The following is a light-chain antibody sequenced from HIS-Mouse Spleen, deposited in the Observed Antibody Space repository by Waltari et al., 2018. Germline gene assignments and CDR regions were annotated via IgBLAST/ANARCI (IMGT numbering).Light chain of an antibody. J-gene: IGLJ2*01. CDR3: SSYTSSSTLEVV. Sequence: QSALTQPASVSGSPGQSITISCPGTSSDVGGYHYVSWYQQHPGKAPKLMIYDVSNRPSGVSNRFSGSKSGNTASLTISGLQAEDEADYYCSSYTSSSTLEVVFGGGTKLTVL. CDR2: DVS. CDR1: SSDVGGYHY. V-gene: IGLV2-14*03.